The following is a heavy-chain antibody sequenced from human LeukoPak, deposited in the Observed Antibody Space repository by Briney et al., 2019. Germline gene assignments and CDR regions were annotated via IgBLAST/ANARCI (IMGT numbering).Heavy chain of an antibody. J-gene: IGHJ4*02. CDR3: SRAVAHLDY. Sequence: PGRSLRLSCTASGFMFGGYAVSWVRQAPGKGLEWVGFIRSKSYGGTTEYAASAKGRFTISRDDSKSIAYLQMNSLKTEDTAVYYCSRAVAHLDYWGQGTLVTVSS. CDR2: IRSKSYGGTT. D-gene: IGHD4-23*01. V-gene: IGHV3-49*04. CDR1: GFMFGGYA.